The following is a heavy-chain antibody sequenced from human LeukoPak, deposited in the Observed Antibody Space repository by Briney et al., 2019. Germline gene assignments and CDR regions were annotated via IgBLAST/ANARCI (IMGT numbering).Heavy chain of an antibody. CDR3: AKEGSSRRIYFDY. J-gene: IGHJ4*02. CDR1: GFTFSSYW. CDR2: INSDGSST. D-gene: IGHD6-13*01. Sequence: GGSLRLSCAASGFTFSSYWMRWVRQAPGKGLVWVSRINSDGSSTSYADSVKGRFTISRDNSKNTLYLQMNSLRAEDTAVYYCAKEGSSRRIYFDYWGQGTLVTVSS. V-gene: IGHV3-74*01.